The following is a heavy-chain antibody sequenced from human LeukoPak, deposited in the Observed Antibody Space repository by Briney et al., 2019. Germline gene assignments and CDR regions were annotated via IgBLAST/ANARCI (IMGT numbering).Heavy chain of an antibody. D-gene: IGHD3-22*01. J-gene: IGHJ3*02. CDR1: GFXVSSNY. CDR3: ARLIVVVVDAFDI. Sequence: GGSLRLSCAASGFXVSSNYISWVRQAPGKGLEWVSVIYSGGSTYYADSVKGRFTISRDNSKNTLYLQMNSLRAEDTAVYYCARLIVVVVDAFDIWGQGTMVTVSS. CDR2: IYSGGST. V-gene: IGHV3-53*01.